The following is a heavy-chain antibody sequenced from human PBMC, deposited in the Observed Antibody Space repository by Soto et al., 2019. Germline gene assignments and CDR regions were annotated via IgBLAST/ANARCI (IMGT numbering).Heavy chain of an antibody. D-gene: IGHD3-3*01. CDR1: GYTFTSYD. V-gene: IGHV1-8*01. J-gene: IGHJ6*03. CDR3: ARGGQYYDFWSGYPDYYMDV. CDR2: MNPNSGNT. Sequence: QVQLVQSGAEVKKPGASVKVSCKASGYTFTSYDINWVRQATGQGLEWMGCMNPNSGNTGYAQKFQGRVTMTRNTSISTAYMELSSLRSEDTAVYYCARGGQYYDFWSGYPDYYMDVWGKGTTVTVSS.